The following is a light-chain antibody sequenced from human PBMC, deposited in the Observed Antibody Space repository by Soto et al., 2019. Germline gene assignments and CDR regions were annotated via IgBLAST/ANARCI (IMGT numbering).Light chain of an antibody. Sequence: QSVRTRVASGSGSHGQWSPISCTGTSSDVGGYNYVSWYQQHPGKAPKLMIYDVSSRPSGVSNRFSGSKSGDTASLTISGLQAEDEADYYCSSYTSSTTEVFGTGTKVT. V-gene: IGLV2-14*01. CDR2: DVS. CDR3: SSYTSSTTEV. J-gene: IGLJ1*01. CDR1: SSDVGGYNY.